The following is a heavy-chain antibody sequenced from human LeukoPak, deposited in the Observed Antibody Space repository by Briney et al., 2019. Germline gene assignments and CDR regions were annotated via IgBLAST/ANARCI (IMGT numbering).Heavy chain of an antibody. CDR1: GYTFTIYA. V-gene: IGHV1-3*01. CDR3: ARDHPDYDFWSGYWPRLDY. Sequence: VASVKVSCKASGYTFTIYAMHWVRQAPGQRLEWMGWINAGNGNTKYSQKFQGRVTITRDTSASTAYMELSSLRSEDTAVYYCARDHPDYDFWSGYWPRLDYWGQGTLVTVSS. CDR2: INAGNGNT. D-gene: IGHD3-3*01. J-gene: IGHJ4*02.